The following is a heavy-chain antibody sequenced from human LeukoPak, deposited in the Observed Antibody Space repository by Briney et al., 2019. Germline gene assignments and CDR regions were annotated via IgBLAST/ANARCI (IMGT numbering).Heavy chain of an antibody. CDR2: INPSDGST. D-gene: IGHD3-10*01. V-gene: IGHV1-46*01. J-gene: IGHJ6*02. CDR3: ARDYYGSGRQETAGLDV. Sequence: ASVKVSCKTSGYTFSSYYMHSVRQSPGQGLEWMGIINPSDGSTSFAPKFQGRVTMTRDTSTSTFYMELSSLRSEDTAVYYCARDYYGSGRQETAGLDVWGQGTTVTVSS. CDR1: GYTFSSYY.